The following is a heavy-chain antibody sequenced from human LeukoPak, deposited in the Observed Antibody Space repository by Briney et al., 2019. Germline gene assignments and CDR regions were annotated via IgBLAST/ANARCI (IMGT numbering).Heavy chain of an antibody. CDR3: ARGGQGFGYYDSSGPLDY. J-gene: IGHJ4*02. V-gene: IGHV4-59*01. D-gene: IGHD3-22*01. CDR2: IYYSGST. Sequence: SETLSLTCTVSGGSISSYYWSWIRQPPGKGLEWIGYIYYSGSTNYNPSLKSRVTISVDTSKNQFSLKLSSVTAADTAVYYCARGGQGFGYYDSSGPLDYWGQGTLVTVSS. CDR1: GGSISSYY.